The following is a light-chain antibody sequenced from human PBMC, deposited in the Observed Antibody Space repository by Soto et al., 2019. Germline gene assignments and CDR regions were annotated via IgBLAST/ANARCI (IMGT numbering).Light chain of an antibody. CDR1: QSISSY. CDR2: AAA. J-gene: IGKJ1*01. V-gene: IGKV1-39*01. Sequence: DIQMTQSPASLSVSVGDRVTITCRASQSISSYLNWYQQKPAKAPKLLIYAAASLQSGVPSRFSGSGSGTDFTLTIISLQPEDFATYYCQQSYSTPQTFGQGTKVDIK. CDR3: QQSYSTPQT.